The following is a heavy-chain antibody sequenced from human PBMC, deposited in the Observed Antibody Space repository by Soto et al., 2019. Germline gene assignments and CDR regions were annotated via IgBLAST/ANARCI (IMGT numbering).Heavy chain of an antibody. J-gene: IGHJ6*02. CDR3: ARRRGMDV. CDR1: GYNFTTYW. Sequence: PGEPLKISCKGSGYNFTTYWINWVRQMPGKGLEWMGIIYPDDSEIRYSPAFQGQVTISVDKSISTAYLQWSSLKASDSAVYYCARRRGMDVWGQGTTVTVSS. V-gene: IGHV5-51*01. CDR2: IYPDDSEI.